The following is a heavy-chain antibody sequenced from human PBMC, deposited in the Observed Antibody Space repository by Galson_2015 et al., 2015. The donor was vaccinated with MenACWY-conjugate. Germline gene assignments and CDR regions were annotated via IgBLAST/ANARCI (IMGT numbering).Heavy chain of an antibody. Sequence: SLRLSCAASGFTFDSYRMSWVRQAPGKGLEWVTNINRDGGGTYYASSVKGRFTISKDNAENSLYLQMNSLRAEDTAVYYCARLAVPGLNWGQGTLVTVSS. CDR3: ARLAVPGLN. CDR1: GFTFDSYR. CDR2: INRDGGGT. D-gene: IGHD6-19*01. J-gene: IGHJ4*02. V-gene: IGHV3-7*01.